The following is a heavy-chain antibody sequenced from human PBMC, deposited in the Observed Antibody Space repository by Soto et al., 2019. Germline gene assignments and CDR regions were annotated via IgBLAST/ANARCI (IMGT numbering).Heavy chain of an antibody. Sequence: QVQLVESGGGVVQPGRSLRLSCAASGFTFSSYGMHWVRQAPGKGLEWVAVISYDGSNKYYADSVKGRFTISRDNSKNTLYLPMTSLRAEDTAVYYCAKDRRPNYYYGMDVWGQGTTVTGSS. V-gene: IGHV3-30*18. CDR2: ISYDGSNK. D-gene: IGHD6-25*01. CDR1: GFTFSSYG. J-gene: IGHJ6*02. CDR3: AKDRRPNYYYGMDV.